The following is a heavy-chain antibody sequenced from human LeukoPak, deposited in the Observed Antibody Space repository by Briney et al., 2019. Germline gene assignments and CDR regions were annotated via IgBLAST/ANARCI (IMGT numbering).Heavy chain of an antibody. CDR2: ITSSSSYI. Sequence: GGSLRLSCAASGFTFSTYTMNWVRQAPGKGLEWVSSITSSSSYIYCADSLKGRFTISRDNAKNSLHLQMDSLRAEDTAVYYCARERRGSYSDYWGQGTLVTVSS. J-gene: IGHJ4*02. D-gene: IGHD1-26*01. CDR1: GFTFSTYT. V-gene: IGHV3-21*01. CDR3: ARERRGSYSDY.